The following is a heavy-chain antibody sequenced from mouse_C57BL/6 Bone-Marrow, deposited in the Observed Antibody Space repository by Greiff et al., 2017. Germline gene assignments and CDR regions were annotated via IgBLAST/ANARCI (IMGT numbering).Heavy chain of an antibody. CDR3: ARHGYDDWYFDV. D-gene: IGHD2-2*01. V-gene: IGHV5-16*01. J-gene: IGHJ1*03. CDR1: GFTFSDYY. CDR2: INYDGSST. Sequence: EVMLVESEGGLVQPGSSMKLSCTASGFTFSDYYMAWVRQVPEKGLEWVANINYDGSSTYYLDSLKSRFIISRENAKNILYLQMSSLKSEDTATYYCARHGYDDWYFDVWGTGTTVTVSS.